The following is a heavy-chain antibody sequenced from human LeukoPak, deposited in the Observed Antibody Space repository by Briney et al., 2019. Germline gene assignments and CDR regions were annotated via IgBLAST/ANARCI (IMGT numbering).Heavy chain of an antibody. D-gene: IGHD3-22*01. CDR1: GGSFSGYY. Sequence: PSETLSLTCAVYGGSFSGYYWSWIRQPPGKGLEWIGEINHSGSTNYNPSLKSRVTISVDTSKNQFSLKLSSVTAADTAVYYCARETYYYDSSGYSYYYYYYYMDVWGKGTTVTISS. CDR3: ARETYYYDSSGYSYYYYYYYMDV. J-gene: IGHJ6*03. V-gene: IGHV4-34*01. CDR2: INHSGST.